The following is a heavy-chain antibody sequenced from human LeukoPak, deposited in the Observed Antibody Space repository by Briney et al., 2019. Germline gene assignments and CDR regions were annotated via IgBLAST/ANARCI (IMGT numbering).Heavy chain of an antibody. V-gene: IGHV4-34*01. Sequence: PSETLSLTCAVYGGSFSGYYWSWIRQPPGKGLEWIGEINHGGSTNYNPSLKSRVTISVDTSKNQFSLKLSSVTAADTAVYYCAREGLLGSGYTYWGDFDYWGQGTLVTVSS. CDR3: AREGLLGSGYTYWGDFDY. J-gene: IGHJ4*02. D-gene: IGHD2-21*01. CDR2: INHGGST. CDR1: GGSFSGYY.